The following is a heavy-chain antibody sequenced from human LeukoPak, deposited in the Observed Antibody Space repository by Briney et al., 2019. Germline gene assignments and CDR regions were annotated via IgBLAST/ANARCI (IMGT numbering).Heavy chain of an antibody. D-gene: IGHD1-26*01. CDR2: ISYEGSNK. CDR3: AKDQVPGKEGATDY. J-gene: IGHJ4*02. Sequence: GTSLRLSCAVSGFTFRNYGMHWVRQAPCKGLEWVAVISYEGSNKYYVDSVRGRFTISRDNSKNTLYLQMNSLRAEDTAVYYCAKDQVPGKEGATDYWGQGTLVTVSS. V-gene: IGHV3-30*18. CDR1: GFTFRNYG.